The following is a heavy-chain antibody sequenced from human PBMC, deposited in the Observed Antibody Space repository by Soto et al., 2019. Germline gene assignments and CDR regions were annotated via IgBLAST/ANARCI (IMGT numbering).Heavy chain of an antibody. D-gene: IGHD2-15*01. CDR3: ARSPPYCSGGSCNSAIGHWFDP. V-gene: IGHV1-8*01. Sequence: QVQLVQSGAEVKKPGASVKVSCKASGYTFTSYDINWVRQAPGQGLEWMGGMNHNRGNTGYAQKFQGRVTMTRNTSISTAYMELSSLRSEDTAVYYGARSPPYCSGGSCNSAIGHWFDPWGQGTLVTVSS. CDR2: MNHNRGNT. J-gene: IGHJ5*02. CDR1: GYTFTSYD.